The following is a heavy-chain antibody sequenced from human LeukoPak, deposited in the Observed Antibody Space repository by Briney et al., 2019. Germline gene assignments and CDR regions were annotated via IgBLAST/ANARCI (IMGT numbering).Heavy chain of an antibody. J-gene: IGHJ4*02. V-gene: IGHV1-2*06. CDR3: ARVAYDSSGYYYFDY. CDR2: INPNSGGT. CDR1: GGTFSSYT. D-gene: IGHD3-22*01. Sequence: ASVKVSCKASGGTFSSYTISWVRQAPGQGLEWMGRINPNSGGTNYAQKFQGRVTMTRDTSISTAYMELSRLRSDGTAVYYCARVAYDSSGYYYFDYWGQGTLVTVSS.